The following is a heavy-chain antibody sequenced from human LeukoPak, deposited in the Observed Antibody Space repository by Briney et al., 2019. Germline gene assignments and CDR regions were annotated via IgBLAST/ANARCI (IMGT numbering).Heavy chain of an antibody. V-gene: IGHV3-48*03. CDR2: ISSSGSTI. D-gene: IGHD6-19*01. CDR3: ATDSSGWYPVDY. Sequence: GGSLRLSCAASGFTFSSYEMNWVRQAPGKGLEWVSYISSSGSTIYYADSVKGRFTISRDNAKNSLYLQMNSPRAEDTAVYYCATDSSGWYPVDYWGQGTLVTVSS. CDR1: GFTFSSYE. J-gene: IGHJ4*02.